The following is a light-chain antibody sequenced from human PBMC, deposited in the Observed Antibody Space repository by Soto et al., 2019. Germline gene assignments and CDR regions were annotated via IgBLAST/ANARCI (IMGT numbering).Light chain of an antibody. CDR2: VGTGGIVG. V-gene: IGLV9-49*01. J-gene: IGLJ7*01. CDR1: SGYSNYK. CDR3: GADHGSGSNFVV. Sequence: QLVLTQPPSGSASLGASVTLTCTLSSGYSNYKVDWYQQRPGKGPRFVMRVGTGGIVGSKGDGIPDRFSVLGSGLNRFLTIKNIQGEDESDYHCGADHGSGSNFVVFGGGTQLTVL.